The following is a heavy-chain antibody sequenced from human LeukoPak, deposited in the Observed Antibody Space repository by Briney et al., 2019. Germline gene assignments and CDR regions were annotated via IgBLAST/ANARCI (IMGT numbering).Heavy chain of an antibody. Sequence: SETLSLTCAVYGWSFSGYYLSWIRQPPGKGLEWVGDINQSGSNKYNPSLKSRVTISVDKTKNQFSLKLSSVTAADTAVYYCARRYCSSTSCDGRRKNAFDIWGQGTMVTVSS. CDR2: INQSGSN. CDR3: ARRYCSSTSCDGRRKNAFDI. V-gene: IGHV4-34*01. J-gene: IGHJ3*02. CDR1: GWSFSGYY. D-gene: IGHD2-2*01.